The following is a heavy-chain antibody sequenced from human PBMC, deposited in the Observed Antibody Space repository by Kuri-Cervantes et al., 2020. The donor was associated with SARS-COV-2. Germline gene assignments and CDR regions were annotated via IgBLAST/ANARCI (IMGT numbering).Heavy chain of an antibody. CDR3: TTDSVLRS. V-gene: IGHV3-15*01. D-gene: IGHD2-21*01. J-gene: IGHJ5*02. Sequence: GASQKICCAASGSTFSNAWMSWVRQAPGKGLEWVGRIKSKTDGGTTDYAAPVKGRFTISSNDSKNTLYLQMDSLKTEDTAVYYCTTDSVLRSWGQGTLVTVSS. CDR2: IKSKTDGGTT. CDR1: GSTFSNAW.